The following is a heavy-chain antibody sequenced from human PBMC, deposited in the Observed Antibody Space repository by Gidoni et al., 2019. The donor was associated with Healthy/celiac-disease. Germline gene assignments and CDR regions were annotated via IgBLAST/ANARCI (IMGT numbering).Heavy chain of an antibody. CDR1: GFTFTSSA. CDR3: AAEISSSWKGGSN. V-gene: IGHV1-58*01. CDR2: IVVGSGNT. D-gene: IGHD6-13*01. Sequence: QMQLVQSGPEVKKPGTSVKVSCKASGFTFTSSAVQWVRQARGQRLEWIGWIVVGSGNTNYAQKFQERVTITRDMSTSTAYMELSSLRSEDTAVYYCAAEISSSWKGGSNWGQGTLVTVSS. J-gene: IGHJ4*02.